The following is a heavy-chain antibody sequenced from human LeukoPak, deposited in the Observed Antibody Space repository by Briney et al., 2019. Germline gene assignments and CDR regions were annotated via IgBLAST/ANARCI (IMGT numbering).Heavy chain of an antibody. V-gene: IGHV3-23*01. Sequence: GGSLRLSCAASGFTFSSYAMSWVRQAPGKGLEWVSAITGSGVTTYYADSVKGRFTISRDNSKNTLYLQMNSLRAEDTAVYYCAKDSGSGWSIFDYWGQGTLVTVSS. D-gene: IGHD6-19*01. J-gene: IGHJ4*02. CDR3: AKDSGSGWSIFDY. CDR2: ITGSGVTT. CDR1: GFTFSSYA.